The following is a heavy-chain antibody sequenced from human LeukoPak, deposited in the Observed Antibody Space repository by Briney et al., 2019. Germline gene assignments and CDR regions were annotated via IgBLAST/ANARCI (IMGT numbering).Heavy chain of an antibody. D-gene: IGHD3-9*01. CDR1: GGSFSGYY. CDR2: IYTSGST. J-gene: IGHJ4*02. CDR3: ARDILTGYYDYGFDY. V-gene: IGHV4-4*07. Sequence: SETLSLTCAVYGGSFSGYYWSWIRQPAGKGLEWIGRIYTSGSTNYNPSLKSRVTMSVDTSKNQFSLKLSSVTAADTAVYYCARDILTGYYDYGFDYWGQGTLVTVSS.